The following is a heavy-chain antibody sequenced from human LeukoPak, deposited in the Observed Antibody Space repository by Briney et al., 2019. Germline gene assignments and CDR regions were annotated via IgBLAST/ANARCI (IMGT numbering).Heavy chain of an antibody. CDR3: ARRAAWELDY. J-gene: IGHJ4*02. D-gene: IGHD1-26*01. Sequence: SQTLSLTCAVYGGSFSGYYWSWIRQPPGKGLAWIGAINHSGSTNYNPSLKGRVTISVDTSKNQFSLKLSSVTAADTAVYYCARRAAWELDYWGQGTLVTVSS. CDR1: GGSFSGYY. CDR2: INHSGST. V-gene: IGHV4-34*01.